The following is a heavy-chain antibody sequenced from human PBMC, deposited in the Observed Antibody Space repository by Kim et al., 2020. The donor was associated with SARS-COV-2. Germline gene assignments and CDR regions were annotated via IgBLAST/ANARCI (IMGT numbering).Heavy chain of an antibody. D-gene: IGHD3-10*01. CDR2: ISASSVRT. J-gene: IGHJ4*02. CDR1: GFTFSSYA. CDR3: ASLVYDTGSSGGY. Sequence: GGSLRLSCAASGFTFSSYAMSWVRQAPGKGLEWVSSISASSVRTYYADSVKGRFTISRDNSKNTLYLQVNSLRDEDTAVYFCASLVYDTGSSGGYWGQGT. V-gene: IGHV3-23*01.